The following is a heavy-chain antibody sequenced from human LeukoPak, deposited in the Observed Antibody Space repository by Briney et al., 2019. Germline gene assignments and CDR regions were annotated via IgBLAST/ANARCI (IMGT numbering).Heavy chain of an antibody. V-gene: IGHV3-21*01. CDR2: ISSSSSYI. CDR1: GFTFSSYS. Sequence: GGSLRLSCAASGFTFSSYSMNWVRQAPGKGLEWVSSISSSSSYIYYADSVKGRFTISRGNAKNSLYLQMNSLRAEDTAVYYCARGMRGDWFDPWGQGTLVTVSS. CDR3: ARGMRGDWFDP. J-gene: IGHJ5*02. D-gene: IGHD3-16*01.